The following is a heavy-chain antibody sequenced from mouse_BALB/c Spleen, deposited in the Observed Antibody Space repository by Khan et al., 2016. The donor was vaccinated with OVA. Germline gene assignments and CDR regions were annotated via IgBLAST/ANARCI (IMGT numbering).Heavy chain of an antibody. D-gene: IGHD1-1*01. CDR3: ARGNYYGYYFDY. CDR1: GYSITSGYS. Sequence: VQLKQSGPDLVKPSQSPSLTCTVTGYSITSGYSWNWIRQFPGNKLEWMGYISYSGGTSYNPSLKSRISITRDTSKNQFFLQLNSVTTEDTATYYCARGNYYGYYFDYWGQGTTLTVSS. J-gene: IGHJ2*01. V-gene: IGHV3-1*02. CDR2: ISYSGGT.